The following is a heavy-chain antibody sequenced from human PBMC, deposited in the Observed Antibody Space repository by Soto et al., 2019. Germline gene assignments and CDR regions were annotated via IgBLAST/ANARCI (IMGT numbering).Heavy chain of an antibody. CDR1: GGSTTSSSYY. J-gene: IGHJ5*02. Sequence: SETLSLTCTVSGGSTTSSSYYWGWIRQPPGKGLEWIGSFYYSGSTYYNPSLKSRVTISVDTSKNQFSLNLSSVTAADTAVYYCARQIYGVVSNWFDRWGQGTRVTVSS. CDR3: ARQIYGVVSNWFDR. CDR2: FYYSGST. V-gene: IGHV4-39*01. D-gene: IGHD3-3*01.